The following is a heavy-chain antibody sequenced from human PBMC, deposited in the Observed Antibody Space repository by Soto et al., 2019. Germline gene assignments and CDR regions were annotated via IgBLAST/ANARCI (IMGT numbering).Heavy chain of an antibody. D-gene: IGHD3-10*01. Sequence: QVQLVESGGGVVQPGRSLRLSCAASGFTFISYAMHWVRQAPGKGLEWVAVISFDGSTEYYADSVKGRFTMSRDNSKNTGYLQMNSLRSEDTAVYYCARSRHGSGSYTHFYYGLDVWGQGTTVTVSS. CDR1: GFTFISYA. V-gene: IGHV3-30-3*01. J-gene: IGHJ6*02. CDR3: ARSRHGSGSYTHFYYGLDV. CDR2: ISFDGSTE.